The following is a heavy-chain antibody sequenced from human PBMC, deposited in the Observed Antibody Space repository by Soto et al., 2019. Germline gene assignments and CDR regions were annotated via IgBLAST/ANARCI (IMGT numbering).Heavy chain of an antibody. Sequence: SETLSLTCAVYGGSFSGYYWSWIRQPPGKGLEWIGEINHSGSTNYNPSLKSRVTISVDTSKNQFSLKLSSVTAADTAVYYCARGVRPLLSNYYYYMDVWGKGTTVTVSS. CDR1: GGSFSGYY. V-gene: IGHV4-34*01. CDR3: ARGVRPLLSNYYYYMDV. D-gene: IGHD1-26*01. J-gene: IGHJ6*03. CDR2: INHSGST.